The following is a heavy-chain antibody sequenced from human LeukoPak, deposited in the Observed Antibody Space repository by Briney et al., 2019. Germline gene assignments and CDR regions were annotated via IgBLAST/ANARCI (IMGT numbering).Heavy chain of an antibody. CDR3: ARVNTAMALAHFDY. D-gene: IGHD5-18*01. J-gene: IGHJ4*02. Sequence: SVKVSCKASGGTFSSYAISWVRQAPGQGLEWMGGIIPIFGTANYAQTFQGRVTITADESTSTAYMELSSLRSEDTAVYYCARVNTAMALAHFDYWGQGTLVTVSS. V-gene: IGHV1-69*01. CDR1: GGTFSSYA. CDR2: IIPIFGTA.